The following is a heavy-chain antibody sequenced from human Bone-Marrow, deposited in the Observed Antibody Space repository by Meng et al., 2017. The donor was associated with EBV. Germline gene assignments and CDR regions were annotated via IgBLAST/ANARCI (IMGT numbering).Heavy chain of an antibody. CDR1: GGSFSGYY. D-gene: IGHD4-23*01. V-gene: IGHV4-34*01. Sequence: QLQLQRWGAGLLKPSGTLSLPCAVYGGSFSGYYWSWIRQPPGKGLEWIGEINHSGSTNYNPSLKSRVTISVDTSKNQFSLKLSSVTAADTAVYYCARGTLYYFDYWGQGTLVTVSS. CDR2: INHSGST. CDR3: ARGTLYYFDY. J-gene: IGHJ4*02.